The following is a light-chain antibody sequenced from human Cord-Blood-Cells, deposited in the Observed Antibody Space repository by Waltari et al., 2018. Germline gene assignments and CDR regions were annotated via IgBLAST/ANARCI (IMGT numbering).Light chain of an antibody. CDR2: GAS. V-gene: IGKV3-20*01. CDR3: QQYGSSPGYT. J-gene: IGKJ2*01. CDR1: QSVSSSY. Sequence: EIVLTHSPGTLSLSPGERASLPCRASQSVSSSYLAWYQQKPGQAPRLLIYGASSRATGIPDRFSGSGSGTDFTLTISRLEPEDFAVYYCQQYGSSPGYTFGQGTKLEIK.